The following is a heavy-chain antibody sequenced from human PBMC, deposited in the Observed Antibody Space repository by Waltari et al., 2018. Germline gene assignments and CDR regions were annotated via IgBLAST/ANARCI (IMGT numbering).Heavy chain of an antibody. D-gene: IGHD3-10*01. Sequence: EVQLVESGGGLVQPGGSLRLCCAASGLTFRQFWLRWVRQAPGKGLEWVASIKEDGGEKYYVDSLKGRIIISRDNAKNSLYLQMNSLRVEDTAVYYCARDRGYFDYWGLGTLVTVSS. CDR2: IKEDGGEK. V-gene: IGHV3-7*01. CDR1: GLTFRQFW. CDR3: ARDRGYFDY. J-gene: IGHJ4*02.